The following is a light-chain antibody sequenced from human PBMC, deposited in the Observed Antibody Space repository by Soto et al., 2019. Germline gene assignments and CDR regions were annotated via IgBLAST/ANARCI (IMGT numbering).Light chain of an antibody. J-gene: IGKJ2*01. V-gene: IGKV1-39*01. CDR1: QSISSY. CDR2: AAS. Sequence: DIQMTQSPSSLSASVGDRVTITCRASQSISSYLNWYQQKPGKAPKLLIYAASTLQSGVPSGFSGSGSGTDFTLTISSLQPEDFATYYCQQSYSIPYTFGQWTNLEIK. CDR3: QQSYSIPYT.